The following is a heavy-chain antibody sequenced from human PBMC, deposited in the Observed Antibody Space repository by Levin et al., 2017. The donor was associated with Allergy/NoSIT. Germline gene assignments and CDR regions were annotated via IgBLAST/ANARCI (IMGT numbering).Heavy chain of an antibody. CDR2: INPNSGGT. D-gene: IGHD3-10*01. V-gene: IGHV1-2*06. J-gene: IGHJ5*02. Sequence: GASVKVSCKASGYTFIGYYIHWVRQAPGQGLEWMGRINPNSGGTNFAQMFQGRVTMTRDTPISTAYMELNRLRSDDTAVYYCAREGTGSLSSFPSWGQGTLVTVSS. CDR3: AREGTGSLSSFPS. CDR1: GYTFIGYY.